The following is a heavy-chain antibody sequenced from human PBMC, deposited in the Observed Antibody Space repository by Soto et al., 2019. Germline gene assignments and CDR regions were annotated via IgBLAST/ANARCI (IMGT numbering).Heavy chain of an antibody. J-gene: IGHJ6*03. CDR1: GGSISSYY. CDR3: ARVPMAPRYYYYMAV. Sequence: SETLSLTCTVSGGSISSYYWSWIRQPPGKGLEWIGYIYYSGSTNYNPSLKSRVTISVDTSKNQFSLKLSSVTAADTAVYYCARVPMAPRYYYYMAVWGKGTTVTVSS. V-gene: IGHV4-59*01. CDR2: IYYSGST.